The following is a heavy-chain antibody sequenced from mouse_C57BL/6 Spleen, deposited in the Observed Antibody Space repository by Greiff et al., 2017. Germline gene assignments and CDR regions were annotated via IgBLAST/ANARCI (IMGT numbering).Heavy chain of an antibody. CDR1: GYAFSSYW. CDR3: ARYDYAPYAMDY. J-gene: IGHJ4*01. Sequence: QVQLKESGAELVKPGASVKISCKASGYAFSSYWMNWVKQRPGKGLEWIGQIYPGDGDTNYNGKFKGKATLTADKSSSTAYMQLSSLTSEDSAVYFCARYDYAPYAMDYWGQGTSVTVSS. D-gene: IGHD2-4*01. CDR2: IYPGDGDT. V-gene: IGHV1-80*01.